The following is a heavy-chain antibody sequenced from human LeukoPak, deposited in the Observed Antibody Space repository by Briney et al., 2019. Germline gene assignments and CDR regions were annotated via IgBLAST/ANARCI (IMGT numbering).Heavy chain of an antibody. Sequence: PGGSLRLSCAASGFTFSNYAMSWVRQAPGKGLEWVSVINGGGGPTYYADSVKGRFTISRDNSKNTLYLQMNSLRADDVAVYFCSKSSGYNWQYFLDYWGQGTLVTVSS. CDR2: INGGGGPT. V-gene: IGHV3-23*01. CDR1: GFTFSNYA. D-gene: IGHD6-25*01. J-gene: IGHJ4*02. CDR3: SKSSGYNWQYFLDY.